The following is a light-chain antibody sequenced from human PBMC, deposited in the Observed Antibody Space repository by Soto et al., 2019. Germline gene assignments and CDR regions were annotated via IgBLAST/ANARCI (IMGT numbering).Light chain of an antibody. CDR1: SGHSNYA. J-gene: IGLJ7*01. CDR2: VNSGGSH. V-gene: IGLV4-69*01. CDR3: QTWGTGSAIVV. Sequence: QPVLTQSPSASASLGASVKLTCTLSSGHSNYAIAWHQQQPEKGPRYLMKVNSGGSHIKGDGIPARFSGSSSGAERYLFIPSLQSEDEADYYCQTWGTGSAIVVFGGGTQLTVL.